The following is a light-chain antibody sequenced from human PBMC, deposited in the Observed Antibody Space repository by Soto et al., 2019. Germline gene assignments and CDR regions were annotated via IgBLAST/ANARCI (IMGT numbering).Light chain of an antibody. J-gene: IGKJ1*01. CDR2: GAS. V-gene: IGKV3-20*01. Sequence: ETMMTQSPDTLSVSPGERATLSCRASQSVSINDLAWYQQKPGQAPRLLIYGASIRATGIPDRFSGSGSGTDFTLTISRLEPEDFAVYYCQQYGRSSWTFGQGTKVDIK. CDR1: QSVSIND. CDR3: QQYGRSSWT.